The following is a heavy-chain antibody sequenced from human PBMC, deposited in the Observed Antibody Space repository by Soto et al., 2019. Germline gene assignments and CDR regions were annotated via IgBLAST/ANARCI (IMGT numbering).Heavy chain of an antibody. Sequence: SGPTLVKPTQTLTLTCTFSGFSLSTSGVGVGWIRQPPGKALEWLALIYWNDDKRYSPSLKSRLTITKDTSKNQVVLTMTNMDPVDTATYYCAETLWFGDLPPPGTFDYWGQGTLVTVSS. D-gene: IGHD3-10*01. V-gene: IGHV2-5*01. J-gene: IGHJ4*02. CDR3: AETLWFGDLPPPGTFDY. CDR2: IYWNDDK. CDR1: GFSLSTSGVG.